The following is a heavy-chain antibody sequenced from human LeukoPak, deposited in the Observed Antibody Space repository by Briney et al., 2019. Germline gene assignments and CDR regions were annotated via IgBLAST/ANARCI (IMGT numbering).Heavy chain of an antibody. CDR2: INPSGGST. CDR1: GYTFTSYY. V-gene: IGHV1-46*01. CDR3: AGERGKRWLQLHY. Sequence: ASVKVSCKASGYTFTSYYMRWVRQAPGQGLEWMGIINPSGGSTSYAQKFQGRVTMTRDTSTSTVYVELSSLGSEDTAVYYCAGERGKRWLQLHYWGQGTLVTVSS. J-gene: IGHJ4*02. D-gene: IGHD5-24*01.